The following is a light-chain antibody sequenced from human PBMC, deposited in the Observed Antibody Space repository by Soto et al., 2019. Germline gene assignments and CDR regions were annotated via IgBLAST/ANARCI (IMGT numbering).Light chain of an antibody. J-gene: IGKJ5*01. V-gene: IGKV1-33*01. CDR1: QNINNY. Sequence: IQLTQSPSSLSASVGDRITITCQASQNINNYLNWYKQKPGRAPKLLIYDASNLEAGVPSRFRGSGSGTDFTFTISRLKPEDIATYYCQQYENIPTFGQGTRLEIK. CDR2: DAS. CDR3: QQYENIPT.